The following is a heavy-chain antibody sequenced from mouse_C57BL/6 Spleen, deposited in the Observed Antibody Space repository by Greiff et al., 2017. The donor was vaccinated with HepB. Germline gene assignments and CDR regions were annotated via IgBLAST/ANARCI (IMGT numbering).Heavy chain of an antibody. CDR1: GYTFTSYW. J-gene: IGHJ4*01. Sequence: QVQLQQPGAELVKPGASVKMSCKASGYTFTSYWITWVKQRPGQGLEWIGDIYPGSGSTNYNEKFKSKATLTVDTSSSTAYMQLSSLTSEDSAVYYCARGGIYGRAPYAMDYWGQGTSVTVSS. CDR3: ARGGIYGRAPYAMDY. V-gene: IGHV1-55*01. CDR2: IYPGSGST. D-gene: IGHD1-1*01.